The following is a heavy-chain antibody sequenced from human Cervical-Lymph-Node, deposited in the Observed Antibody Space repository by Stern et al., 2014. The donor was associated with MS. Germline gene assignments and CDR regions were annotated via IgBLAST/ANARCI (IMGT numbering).Heavy chain of an antibody. CDR3: SRDADGYSLVFGY. CDR2: IHYSGTT. CDR1: CGSISSAEYY. Sequence: QVQLQESGPGLVKPSQTLSLTCAVTCGSISSAEYYWSWIRQSPGKGLEWIGYIHYSGTTYYNPSLKSRVTISVDTSKNQFSLKLRSVTAADTAVYYCSRDADGYSLVFGYWGRGTLVTVSS. J-gene: IGHJ4*02. V-gene: IGHV4-30-4*01. D-gene: IGHD5-24*01.